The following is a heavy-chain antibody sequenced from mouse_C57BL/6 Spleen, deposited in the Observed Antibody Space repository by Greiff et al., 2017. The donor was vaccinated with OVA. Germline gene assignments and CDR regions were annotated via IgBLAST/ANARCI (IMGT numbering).Heavy chain of an antibody. CDR2: IDPETGGT. CDR1: GYTFTDYE. V-gene: IGHV1-15*01. CDR3: TRGYGSREGYAMDY. Sequence: QVQLQQSGAELVRPGASVTLSCKASGYTFTDYEMHWVKQTPVHGLEWIGAIDPETGGTAYNQKFKGKAILTADKSSSTAYMELRSLTSEDSAVYYCTRGYGSREGYAMDYWGQGTSVTVSS. D-gene: IGHD1-1*01. J-gene: IGHJ4*01.